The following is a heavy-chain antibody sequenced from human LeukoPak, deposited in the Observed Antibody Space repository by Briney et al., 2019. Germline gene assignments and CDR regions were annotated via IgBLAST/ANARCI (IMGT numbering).Heavy chain of an antibody. CDR3: ARDGYSSGWYVRGFDY. V-gene: IGHV1-69*05. CDR1: GGTFSSYA. D-gene: IGHD6-19*01. CDR2: IIPIFGTA. J-gene: IGHJ4*02. Sequence: SVKVSCKASGGTFSSYAISWVRQAPGQGLEWMGRIIPIFGTANYAQKFQGRVTITTHEYTSTAYMELSSRRSEDTAVYYCARDGYSSGWYVRGFDYWGQGTLVTVSS.